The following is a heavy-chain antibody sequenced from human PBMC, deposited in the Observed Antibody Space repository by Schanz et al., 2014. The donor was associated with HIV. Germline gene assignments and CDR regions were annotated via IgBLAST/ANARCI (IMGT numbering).Heavy chain of an antibody. CDR3: ARETSGFSTSWPPRYHYYGMDV. CDR2: ISYDGSNK. J-gene: IGHJ6*02. V-gene: IGHV3-30*03. Sequence: QVQLVESGGGVVQPGRSLRLSCAVSGFTFSSYGMHWVRQAPGKGLEWVAVISYDGSNKYYADSVKGRFTISRDNSKNTLYLQMNSLRAEDTAVYYCARETSGFSTSWPPRYHYYGMDVWGQGTTVTVSS. D-gene: IGHD6-13*01. CDR1: GFTFSSYG.